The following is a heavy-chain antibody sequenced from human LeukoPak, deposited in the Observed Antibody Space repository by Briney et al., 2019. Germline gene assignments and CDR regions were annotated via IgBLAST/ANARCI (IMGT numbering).Heavy chain of an antibody. Sequence: GGSLRLSCAASGFTFSSYGMHWVRQAPGNGLEWVAVIWYDGSNKYYADSVKGRFTISRDNSKNTLYLQMNSLRAEDTAVYYCARETRARDYGGNLFDYWGQGTLVTVSS. CDR3: ARETRARDYGGNLFDY. CDR1: GFTFSSYG. D-gene: IGHD4-23*01. V-gene: IGHV3-33*01. J-gene: IGHJ4*02. CDR2: IWYDGSNK.